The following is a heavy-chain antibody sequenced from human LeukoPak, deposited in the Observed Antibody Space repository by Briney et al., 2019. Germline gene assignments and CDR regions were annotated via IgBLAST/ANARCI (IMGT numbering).Heavy chain of an antibody. Sequence: PSETLSLTCTVSGGSISSYYWGWIRQPPGKGLEWIGSIYYSGSTYYNPSLKSRVTISVDTSKNQFSLKLSSVTAADTAVYYCARVYYDSSGYRDYWGQGTLVTVSS. CDR2: IYYSGST. CDR3: ARVYYDSSGYRDY. V-gene: IGHV4-39*07. CDR1: GGSISSYY. J-gene: IGHJ4*02. D-gene: IGHD3-22*01.